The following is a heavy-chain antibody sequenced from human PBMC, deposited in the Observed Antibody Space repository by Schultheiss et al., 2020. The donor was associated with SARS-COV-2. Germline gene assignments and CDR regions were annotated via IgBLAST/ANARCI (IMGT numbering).Heavy chain of an antibody. CDR2: INHSGST. CDR3: ASLTGYSRGGFDY. D-gene: IGHD6-19*01. J-gene: IGHJ4*02. V-gene: IGHV4-39*07. CDR1: GGSISSGGYY. Sequence: SETLSLTCTVSGGSISSGGYYWSWIRQPPGKGLEWIGEINHSGSTNYNPSLKSRVTISVDTSKNQFSLKLSSVTAADTAVYYCASLTGYSRGGFDYWGQGTLVTVSS.